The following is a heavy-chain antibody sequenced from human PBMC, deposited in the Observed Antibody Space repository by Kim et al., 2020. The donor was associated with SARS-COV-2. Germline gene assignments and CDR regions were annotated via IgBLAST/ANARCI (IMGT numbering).Heavy chain of an antibody. V-gene: IGHV3-21*01. J-gene: IGHJ4*02. D-gene: IGHD3-9*01. CDR3: TRGYDTDWFFFDG. Sequence: DSLKDRFTISRDNAKSSLYLQIDSLRAEDTAVYFCTRGYDTDWFFFDGWGQGTLVTVSS.